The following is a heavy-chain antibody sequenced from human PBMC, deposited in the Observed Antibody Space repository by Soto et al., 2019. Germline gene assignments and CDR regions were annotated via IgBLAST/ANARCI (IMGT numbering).Heavy chain of an antibody. J-gene: IGHJ3*02. Sequence: SETLSLTCTVSGGSISSYYWSWIRQPPGKGLEWIGYIYYSGSTNYNPSLKSRVTISVDTSKNQFSLKLSSVTAADTAVYYCAREQYDILTMDPGAFDIWGQGTMVTVSS. CDR1: GGSISSYY. D-gene: IGHD3-9*01. CDR3: AREQYDILTMDPGAFDI. V-gene: IGHV4-59*01. CDR2: IYYSGST.